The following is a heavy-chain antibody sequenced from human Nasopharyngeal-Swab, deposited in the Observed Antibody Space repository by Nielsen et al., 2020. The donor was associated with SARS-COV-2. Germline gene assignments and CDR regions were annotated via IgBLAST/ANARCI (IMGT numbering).Heavy chain of an antibody. D-gene: IGHD2-8*01. CDR2: TSDDGNNK. V-gene: IGHV3-30*18. Sequence: GESLKISCAVSEFTFSHYGMNWVRQAPGKGLEWVAVTSDDGNNKYYADSVKGRFTISRDNSKNTLYLQMNSLSAEDTAVYYCAKGYGRPAPSMYFDNWGQGTLVTVSS. CDR1: EFTFSHYG. J-gene: IGHJ4*02. CDR3: AKGYGRPAPSMYFDN.